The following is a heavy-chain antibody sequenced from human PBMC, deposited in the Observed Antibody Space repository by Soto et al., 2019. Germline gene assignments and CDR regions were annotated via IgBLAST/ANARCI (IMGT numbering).Heavy chain of an antibody. CDR1: GGSISSGGYY. J-gene: IGHJ4*02. Sequence: SETLSLTCTVSGGSISSGGYYWSWILQHPGKGLEWIGYIYYSGSTYYNPSLKSRVTISVDTSKNQFSLKLSSVTAADTAVYYCARDTHYYDSSGYRYWGQGTLVTVSS. CDR3: ARDTHYYDSSGYRY. V-gene: IGHV4-31*03. D-gene: IGHD3-22*01. CDR2: IYYSGST.